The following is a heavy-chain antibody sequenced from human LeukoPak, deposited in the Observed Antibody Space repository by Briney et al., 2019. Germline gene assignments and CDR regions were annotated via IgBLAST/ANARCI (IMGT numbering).Heavy chain of an antibody. Sequence: SETLSLTCTVSGGSISSGSYYWSWIRQPAGKGLEWIGRIYTSGSTNYNPSLKSRVTISVDTSKNQFSLKLSSVTAADTAVYYCARVLTIFGVVIPEYYFDYWGQGTLVTVSS. J-gene: IGHJ4*02. D-gene: IGHD3-3*01. CDR3: ARVLTIFGVVIPEYYFDY. V-gene: IGHV4-61*02. CDR2: IYTSGST. CDR1: GGSISSGSYY.